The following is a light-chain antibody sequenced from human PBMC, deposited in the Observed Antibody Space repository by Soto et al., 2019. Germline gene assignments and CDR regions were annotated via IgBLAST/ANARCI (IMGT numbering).Light chain of an antibody. CDR1: QSVSSSY. V-gene: IGKV3-20*01. Sequence: EIVLTQSPGTLSWSPGERATLSCRASQSVSSSYLAWYQQKPGQAPRLLIYGASNRATGIPDRFSGSGSGTDFTLTISRLEPEDFVVYYCQQYGNSPWTLGQGTKVEI. CDR2: GAS. J-gene: IGKJ1*01. CDR3: QQYGNSPWT.